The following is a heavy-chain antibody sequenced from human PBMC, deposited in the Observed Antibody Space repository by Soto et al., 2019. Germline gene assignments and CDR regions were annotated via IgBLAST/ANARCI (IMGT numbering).Heavy chain of an antibody. CDR1: GGSISSSSYY. V-gene: IGHV4-39*01. J-gene: IGHJ4*02. Sequence: TLSLTCTVSGGSISSSSYYWGWIRQPPGKGLEWIGSIYYSGSTYYNPSLKSRVTISVDTSKNQFSLKLSSVTAADTAVYYCARRQSSSWYGLWGQGTLVTVSS. CDR3: ARRQSSSWYGL. D-gene: IGHD6-13*01. CDR2: IYYSGST.